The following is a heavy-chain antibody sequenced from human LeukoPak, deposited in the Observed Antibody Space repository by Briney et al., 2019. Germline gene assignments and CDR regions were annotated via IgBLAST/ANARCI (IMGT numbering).Heavy chain of an antibody. J-gene: IGHJ6*02. CDR3: ARAYCDRTSCYTREGGMDV. V-gene: IGHV3-21*01. CDR2: ITSSSASI. Sequence: GGSLRLSCAASRFTFSTYNMNWVRQAPGKGLEWVSSITSSSASIYYADSVKGRFTLSRDNAKNSLYLQMNSLRAEDTAVYYCARAYCDRTSCYTREGGMDVWGQGTTVTVSS. CDR1: RFTFSTYN. D-gene: IGHD2-2*01.